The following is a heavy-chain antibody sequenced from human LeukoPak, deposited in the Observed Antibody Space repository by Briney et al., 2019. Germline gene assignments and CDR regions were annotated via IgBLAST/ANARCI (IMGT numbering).Heavy chain of an antibody. V-gene: IGHV3-9*01. D-gene: IGHD6-13*01. CDR2: ISWNSGSI. J-gene: IGHJ5*02. CDR3: AKDVRQQLVHWFDP. CDR1: GFTFDDYA. Sequence: GGSLRLSCAASGFTFDDYAMHWVRQAPGKGLEWVSGISWNSGSIGYADSVKGRFTISRDNAKNSLYLQMNSLRAEDTALYYCAKDVRQQLVHWFDPWGQGTLVTVSS.